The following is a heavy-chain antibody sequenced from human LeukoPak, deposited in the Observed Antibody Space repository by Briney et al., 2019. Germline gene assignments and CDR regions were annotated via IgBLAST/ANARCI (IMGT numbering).Heavy chain of an antibody. Sequence: GGSVRLSCAASGYTVTNNYMSWVRQAPGKGLEWVSVIYTGGSTYYADSVRGRFTISRDNSKNTLYLQMNSLRAEDTAVYYCARELGTREAFEIWGHGKIVTVSS. CDR1: GYTVTNNY. CDR3: ARELGTREAFEI. V-gene: IGHV3-53*01. CDR2: IYTGGST. D-gene: IGHD1-26*01. J-gene: IGHJ3*02.